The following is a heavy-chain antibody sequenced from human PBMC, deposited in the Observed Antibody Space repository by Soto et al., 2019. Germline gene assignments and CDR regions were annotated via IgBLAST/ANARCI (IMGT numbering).Heavy chain of an antibody. CDR3: ATGNRQRGLGSSWYYCDY. CDR2: FDPEDGET. V-gene: IGHV1-24*01. J-gene: IGHJ4*02. CDR1: GYTLTELS. D-gene: IGHD6-13*01. Sequence: ASVKVSCKVSGYTLTELSMHWVRQAPGKGLEWMGGFDPEDGETIYAQKFQGRVTMTEDTSTDTAYMELSSLRSEDTAVYYCATGNRQRGLGSSWYYCDYWGQGTLVTVSS.